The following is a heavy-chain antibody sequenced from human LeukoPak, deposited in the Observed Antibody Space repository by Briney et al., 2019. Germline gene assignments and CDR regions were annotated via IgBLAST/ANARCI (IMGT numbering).Heavy chain of an antibody. V-gene: IGHV3-9*01. CDR1: GFTFDDYA. CDR3: AKARSYFLDY. J-gene: IGHJ4*02. D-gene: IGHD1-26*01. Sequence: GRPLRLSCAASGFTFDDYAMHWVRQAPGKGLEWVSGISWNSGSIGYADSVKGRFTISRDNAKNSLYLQMNSLRAEDTALYYCAKARSYFLDYWGQGTLVTVSS. CDR2: ISWNSGSI.